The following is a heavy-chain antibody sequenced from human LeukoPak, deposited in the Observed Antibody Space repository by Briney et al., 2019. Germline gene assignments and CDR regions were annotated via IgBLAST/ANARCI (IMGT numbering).Heavy chain of an antibody. V-gene: IGHV4-31*03. CDR3: ARNREFGDYYFDY. J-gene: IGHJ4*02. CDR2: IYYSGTT. Sequence: SQTLSLTCTVSGGSINSGGYYWSWIRQHPGKGLEWIAYIYYSGTTYYNPSLKSRVTLSIDTSKNQFSLRLTSVTAAGTAVYYCARNREFGDYYFDYWGQGTLVTVSS. D-gene: IGHD4-17*01. CDR1: GGSINSGGYY.